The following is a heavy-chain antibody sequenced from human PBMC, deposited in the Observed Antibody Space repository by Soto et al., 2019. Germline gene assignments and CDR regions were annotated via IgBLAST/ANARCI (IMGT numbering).Heavy chain of an antibody. CDR1: GFTVSSNY. Sequence: EVQLVESGGGLVQPGGSLRLSCAASGFTVSSNYMSWVRQAPGKGLEWVSVIYSGGSTYYADSVKGRFTISRDNSKNTLYLQMNSLRAEDTAVYYCARHNYDFWSGYYLAVDYRGQGTLVTVSS. CDR3: ARHNYDFWSGYYLAVDY. J-gene: IGHJ4*02. V-gene: IGHV3-66*04. D-gene: IGHD3-3*01. CDR2: IYSGGST.